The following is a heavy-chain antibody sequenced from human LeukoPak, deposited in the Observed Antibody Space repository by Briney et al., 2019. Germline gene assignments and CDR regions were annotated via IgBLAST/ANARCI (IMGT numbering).Heavy chain of an antibody. V-gene: IGHV4-39*07. J-gene: IGHJ4*02. CDR2: IYYSGST. CDR1: GGSISSSSYY. D-gene: IGHD3-10*01. Sequence: KSSETLSLTCTVSGGSISSSSYYWGWIRQPPGKGLEWIGSIYYSGSTYYNPSLKSRVTISEDTSKNQFSLKLSSVIAADTAVYYCARGRIITMVRGVRSQYYFDYWGQGTLVTVSS. CDR3: ARGRIITMVRGVRSQYYFDY.